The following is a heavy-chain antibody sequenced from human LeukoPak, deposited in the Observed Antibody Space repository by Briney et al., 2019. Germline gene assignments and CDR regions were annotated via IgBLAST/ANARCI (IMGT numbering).Heavy chain of an antibody. V-gene: IGHV1-46*01. CDR2: INPSGGST. CDR1: GYTFTSYY. J-gene: IGHJ4*02. D-gene: IGHD3-3*01. Sequence: ASVKVSCKASGYTFTSYYMHWVRQAPGQGLEWMGIINPSGGSTSYAQKFQGRATMTRDTSTSTVYMELSSLRSEDTAVYYCASGGTIFGVVIPNYYFDYWGQGTLVTVSS. CDR3: ASGGTIFGVVIPNYYFDY.